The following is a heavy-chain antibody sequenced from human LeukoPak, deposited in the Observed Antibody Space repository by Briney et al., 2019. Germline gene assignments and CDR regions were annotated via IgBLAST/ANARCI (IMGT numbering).Heavy chain of an antibody. D-gene: IGHD3-10*01. CDR1: GGSISSSSYY. Sequence: SETLSLTCTVSGGSISSSSYYWGWIRQPPGKGLEWIGSIYYSGSTYYNPSRKSRVTISVDTSKNQFSLKLSSVTAADTAVYYCARLGPVWVQGEDYWGQGTLVTVSS. J-gene: IGHJ4*02. CDR3: ARLGPVWVQGEDY. V-gene: IGHV4-39*01. CDR2: IYYSGST.